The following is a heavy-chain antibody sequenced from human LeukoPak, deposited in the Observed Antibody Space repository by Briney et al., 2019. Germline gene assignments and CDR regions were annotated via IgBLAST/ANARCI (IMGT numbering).Heavy chain of an antibody. J-gene: IGHJ3*02. CDR2: IYYSGST. V-gene: IGHV4-31*03. Sequence: SETLSLTCTISDGSISSGGYYWSWIRQHPGKGLEWIGYIYYSGSTYYNPSLKSRVTISVDTSKNQFSLKLSSVTAAGTAVYYCASLRKDAFDIWGQGTMVTVSS. CDR3: ASLRKDAFDI. CDR1: DGSISSGGYY.